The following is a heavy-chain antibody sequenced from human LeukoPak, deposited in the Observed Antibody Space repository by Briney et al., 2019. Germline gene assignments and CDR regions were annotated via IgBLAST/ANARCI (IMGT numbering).Heavy chain of an antibody. CDR1: GDSVSSNSAA. V-gene: IGHV6-1*01. J-gene: IGHJ4*02. Sequence: SQTLSLTCAISGDSVSSNSAAWNWIRQSPSRGLEWLGRTYYRSKWYNDYAVSVKSRITINPDTSKNQFSLQLNSVTPEDTAVYYCARAESYNSSGWYGVDYWGQGTLVTVSS. CDR3: ARAESYNSSGWYGVDY. CDR2: TYYRSKWYN. D-gene: IGHD6-19*01.